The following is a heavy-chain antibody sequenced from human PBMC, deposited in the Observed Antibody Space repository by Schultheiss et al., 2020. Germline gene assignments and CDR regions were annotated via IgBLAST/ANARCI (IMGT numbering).Heavy chain of an antibody. V-gene: IGHV3-23*01. Sequence: GGSLRLSCAASGFTFSSYAMSWVRQAPGKGLEWVSAISSSGGSTYYADSVKGRFTISRDNSKNTLYLQMNSLRAEDTAVYYCAATIVVVIGDVNWFDPWGQGTLVTVS. J-gene: IGHJ5*02. CDR1: GFTFSSYA. D-gene: IGHD3-22*01. CDR3: AATIVVVIGDVNWFDP. CDR2: ISSSGGST.